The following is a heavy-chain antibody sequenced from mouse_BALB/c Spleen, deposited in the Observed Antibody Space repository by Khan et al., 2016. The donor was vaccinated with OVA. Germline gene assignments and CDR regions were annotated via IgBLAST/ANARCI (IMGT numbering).Heavy chain of an antibody. Sequence: EVKLEESGGGLVQPGGSMKLSCVASGFTFSNFWMNWVRQSPEKGLEWVAEIRLKSNNYATHYAESVKGRFTIPRDDPKSSVYLQMNNLRAEDTGIYYGSRADGYYAWCAYWGPGALVTVSA. J-gene: IGHJ3*01. CDR2: IRLKSNNYAT. D-gene: IGHD2-3*01. CDR1: GFTFSNFW. CDR3: SRADGYYAWCAY. V-gene: IGHV6-6*02.